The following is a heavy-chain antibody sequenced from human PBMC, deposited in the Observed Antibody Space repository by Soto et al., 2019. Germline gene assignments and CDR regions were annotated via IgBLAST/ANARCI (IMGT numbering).Heavy chain of an antibody. CDR2: ISYDGSNK. CDR3: AKVGEKLSRGFDY. CDR1: GFTFSSYG. Sequence: QAELVESGGGVVQPGRSLRLSCAASGFTFSSYGMHWVRQAPGKGLEWVAVISYDGSNKYYADSVKGRFTISRDNSKNTLYLQMNSLRAEDTAVYYCAKVGEKLSRGFDYWGQGTLVTVSS. D-gene: IGHD3-10*01. V-gene: IGHV3-30*18. J-gene: IGHJ4*02.